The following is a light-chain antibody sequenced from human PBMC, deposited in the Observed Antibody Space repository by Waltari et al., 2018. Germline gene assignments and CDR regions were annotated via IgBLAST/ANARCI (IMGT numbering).Light chain of an antibody. CDR3: QQYNNWPRT. V-gene: IGKV3-15*01. Sequence: EIVLTQSPATLSLSPGERDTLSCRASQSVSNSLAWYQQKPGQAPRLLIYGASSRATGIPDRFSGSGSGTDFTLTISSLEPEDFAVYYCQQYNNWPRTFGQGTKVEIK. J-gene: IGKJ1*01. CDR2: GAS. CDR1: QSVSNS.